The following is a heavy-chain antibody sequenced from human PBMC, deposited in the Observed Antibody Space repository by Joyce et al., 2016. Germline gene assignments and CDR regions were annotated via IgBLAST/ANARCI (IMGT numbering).Heavy chain of an antibody. J-gene: IGHJ4*02. CDR3: ARDPSLTGDYVDY. CDR1: GFTFSSYG. V-gene: IGHV3-33*01. CDR2: IWYDGSNK. Sequence: QVQLVESGGGVVQPVRSLRLSCAASGFTFSSYGMHWVRQAPGKGLEWVAVIWYDGSNKYYSDSVKGRFTISRDNSKNTLYLQMNSLRAEDTAVYYCARDPSLTGDYVDYCGQGTLVTVSS.